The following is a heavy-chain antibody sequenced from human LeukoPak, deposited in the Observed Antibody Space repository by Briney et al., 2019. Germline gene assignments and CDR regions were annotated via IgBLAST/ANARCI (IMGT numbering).Heavy chain of an antibody. CDR1: GYTFTSYG. D-gene: IGHD3-22*01. V-gene: IGHV1-69*13. CDR2: IIPIFGTA. Sequence: GASVKVSCKASGYTFTSYGISWVRQAPGQGLEWMGGIIPIFGTANYAQKFQGRVTITADESTSTAYMELSSLRSEDTAVYYCARVGYYDSSGYYFPGTYDYWGQGTLVTVSS. J-gene: IGHJ4*02. CDR3: ARVGYYDSSGYYFPGTYDY.